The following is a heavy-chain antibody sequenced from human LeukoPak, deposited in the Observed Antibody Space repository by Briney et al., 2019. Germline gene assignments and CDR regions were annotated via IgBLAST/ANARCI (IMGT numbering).Heavy chain of an antibody. Sequence: DPGGSLRLSCAASGFTFSSYAMSWVRQAPGKGLEWVSAISGSGGSTYYADSVKGRFTISRDNSKNTLYLQMNSLRAGDTAVYYCAKDILVGATEFDYWGQGTLVTVSS. CDR3: AKDILVGATEFDY. V-gene: IGHV3-23*01. J-gene: IGHJ4*02. CDR1: GFTFSSYA. CDR2: ISGSGGST. D-gene: IGHD1-26*01.